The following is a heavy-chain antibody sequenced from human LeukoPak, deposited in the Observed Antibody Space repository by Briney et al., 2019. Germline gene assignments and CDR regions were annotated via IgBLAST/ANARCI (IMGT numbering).Heavy chain of an antibody. D-gene: IGHD6-19*01. Sequence: GGSLTLSCAASGFTVSSNYMSWVRQAPGKGLEWVSVIYSGGSTYYADSVKARFTISRDNSKNTLYLQMNSLRAEDTAVYYCARYYTGSGFDYWGQGTLVTVSS. CDR1: GFTVSSNY. CDR2: IYSGGST. J-gene: IGHJ4*02. V-gene: IGHV3-53*01. CDR3: ARYYTGSGFDY.